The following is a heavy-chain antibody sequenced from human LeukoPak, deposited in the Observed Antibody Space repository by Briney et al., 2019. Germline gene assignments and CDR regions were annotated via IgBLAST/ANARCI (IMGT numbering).Heavy chain of an antibody. J-gene: IGHJ4*02. D-gene: IGHD5-18*01. CDR3: AREGIHPKGGFDD. Sequence: SETLSLTCTVSGGSISSYYWSWIRQPPGKGLEWIGYIYYSGSTNYNPSLKSRVTIAVDTSKNQFSLKLSSVTAADTAVYYCAREGIHPKGGFDDWGQGTLVTVSS. V-gene: IGHV4-59*01. CDR1: GGSISSYY. CDR2: IYYSGST.